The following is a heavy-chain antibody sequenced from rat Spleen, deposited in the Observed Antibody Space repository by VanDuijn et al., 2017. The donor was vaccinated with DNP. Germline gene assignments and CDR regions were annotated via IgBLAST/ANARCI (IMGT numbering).Heavy chain of an antibody. D-gene: IGHD1-10*01. V-gene: IGHV5-58*01. J-gene: IGHJ3*01. CDR2: INPAGGSS. CDR1: GFTFSTYW. Sequence: EVEVVETGGGLVQPGRSLKLSCVASGFTFSTYWMYWIRRVPGKGLEWIASINPAGGSSYYPDSVKGRFTISRDNAENTIYLQMNSLRSEDTATYYCASLNNYNWFAYWGQGTLVTVSS. CDR3: ASLNNYNWFAY.